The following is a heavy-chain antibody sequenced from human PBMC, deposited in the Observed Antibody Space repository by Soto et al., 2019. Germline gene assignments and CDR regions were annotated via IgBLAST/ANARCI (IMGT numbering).Heavy chain of an antibody. CDR2: IYYSGST. J-gene: IGHJ4*02. CDR1: GGSISSSSYY. Sequence: PSETLSLTCTVSGGSISSSSYYWGWIRQPPGKGLEWIGSIYYSGSTYYNPPLKSRVTISVDTSKNQFSLKLSSVTAADTAVYYCARHLCSGGSCYYFDYWGQGTLVTVS. CDR3: ARHLCSGGSCYYFDY. D-gene: IGHD2-15*01. V-gene: IGHV4-39*01.